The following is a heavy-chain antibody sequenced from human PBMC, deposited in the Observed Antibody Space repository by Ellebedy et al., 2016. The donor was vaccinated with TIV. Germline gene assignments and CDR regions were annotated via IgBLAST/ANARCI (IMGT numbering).Heavy chain of an antibody. V-gene: IGHV1-69*13. Sequence: SVKVSXXASGGTFSSYAISWVRQAPGQGLEWMGGIIPIFGTANYAQKFQGRVTITADESTSTAYMELGSLRSEDTAVYYCARTYDSSGYYPDYWGQGTLVTVSS. D-gene: IGHD3-22*01. CDR1: GGTFSSYA. CDR2: IIPIFGTA. CDR3: ARTYDSSGYYPDY. J-gene: IGHJ4*02.